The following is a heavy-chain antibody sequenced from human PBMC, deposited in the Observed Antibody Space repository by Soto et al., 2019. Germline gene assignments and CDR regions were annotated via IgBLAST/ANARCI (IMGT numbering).Heavy chain of an antibody. CDR2: INAGNGNT. CDR3: ASGRRYYYDSSGYNYYYYYGMDV. CDR1: GYSPSSYA. D-gene: IGHD3-22*01. Sequence: GXSVKGSCTASGYSPSSYAVHWVRQAPGQRLEWMGWINAGNGNTKYSQKFQGRVTITRDTSASTAYMELSSLRSEDTAVYYCASGRRYYYDSSGYNYYYYYGMDVWGQGTTVTVSS. J-gene: IGHJ6*02. V-gene: IGHV1-3*01.